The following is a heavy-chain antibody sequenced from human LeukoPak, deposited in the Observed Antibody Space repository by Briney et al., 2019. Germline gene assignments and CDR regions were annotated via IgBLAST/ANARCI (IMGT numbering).Heavy chain of an antibody. V-gene: IGHV3-21*01. CDR1: GFTFSSYS. Sequence: GGSLRLSCAASGFTFSSYSMNWVRQAPGKGLEWVSSISSSSYIYYADSVKGRFTISRDNSKNTLYLQMNSLRAEDTAVYYCARELAVAGFDYWGQGTLVTVSS. CDR2: ISSSSYI. J-gene: IGHJ4*02. CDR3: ARELAVAGFDY. D-gene: IGHD6-19*01.